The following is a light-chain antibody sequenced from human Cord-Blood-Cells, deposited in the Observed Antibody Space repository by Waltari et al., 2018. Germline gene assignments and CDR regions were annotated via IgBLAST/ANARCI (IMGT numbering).Light chain of an antibody. CDR3: SSYTSSSTYV. Sequence: QSALTQPAPASGPPAQSLPIPSTETSSAVAGYNYVSWYQQHPGKAPKLMIYDVSNRPSGVSNRFSGSKSGNTASLTISGLQAEDEADYYCSSYTSSSTYVFGTGTKVTVL. J-gene: IGLJ1*01. CDR2: DVS. V-gene: IGLV2-14*03. CDR1: SSAVAGYNY.